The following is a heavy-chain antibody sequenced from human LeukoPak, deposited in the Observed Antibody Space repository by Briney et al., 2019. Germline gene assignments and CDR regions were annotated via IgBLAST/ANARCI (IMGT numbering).Heavy chain of an antibody. V-gene: IGHV1-18*01. CDR1: GYTFTSYG. J-gene: IGHJ4*02. CDR3: ARVRYDILTGYSYFDY. Sequence: ASVKVSCKASGYTFTSYGISWVRQAPGQGLEWMGWISAYNDNTNYAQKLQGRVTMTTDTSTSTAYMELRSLRSHDSPLFYCARVRYDILTGYSYFDYWGQGTLVTVSS. D-gene: IGHD3-9*01. CDR2: ISAYNDNT.